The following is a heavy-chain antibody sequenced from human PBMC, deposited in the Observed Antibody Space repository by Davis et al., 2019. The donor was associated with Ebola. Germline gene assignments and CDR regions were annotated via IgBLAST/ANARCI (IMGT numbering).Heavy chain of an antibody. J-gene: IGHJ5*02. D-gene: IGHD2-15*01. V-gene: IGHV4-59*08. CDR3: ARRVRCSGGSCDRRAHNWCDP. Sequence: SETLSLTCTVSGGSISRYYWRWIRQPPATGLEWIGYISYSGSLYYTPSLKRRATRSVDTSNNQLSLRLTSVTAADTAVYDCARRVRCSGGSCDRRAHNWCDPWGKGALVTVSP. CDR2: ISYSGSL. CDR1: GGSISRYY.